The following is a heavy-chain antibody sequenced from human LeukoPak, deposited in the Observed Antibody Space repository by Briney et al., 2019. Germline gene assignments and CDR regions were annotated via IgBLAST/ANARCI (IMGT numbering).Heavy chain of an antibody. CDR3: ARGSIAAASVFDY. D-gene: IGHD6-13*01. CDR1: GGSISSYY. J-gene: IGHJ4*02. CDR2: IYYSGST. Sequence: PSETLSLTCTVSGGSISSYYWSWIRQPPGKGLEWIGYIYYSGSTNYNPSLKSRVTISVDTFKNQFSLKLSSVTAADTAVYYCARGSIAAASVFDYWGQGTLVTVSS. V-gene: IGHV4-59*01.